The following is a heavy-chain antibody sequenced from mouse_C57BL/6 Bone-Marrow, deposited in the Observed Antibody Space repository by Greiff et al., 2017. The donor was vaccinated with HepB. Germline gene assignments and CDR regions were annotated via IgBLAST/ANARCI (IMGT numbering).Heavy chain of an antibody. CDR3: ARENCSSYGYAMDY. CDR2: ISYDGSN. V-gene: IGHV3-6*01. D-gene: IGHD1-1*01. J-gene: IGHJ4*01. CDR1: GYSITSCYY. Sequence: EVKLQESGPGLVKPSQSLSLTCSVTGYSITSCYYWNWIRQFPGNKQEWMGYISYDGSNNYNPSLKNRISITRDTSKNQFFLKLNSLTTEDTATYDCARENCSSYGYAMDYWGQGTSVTVSS.